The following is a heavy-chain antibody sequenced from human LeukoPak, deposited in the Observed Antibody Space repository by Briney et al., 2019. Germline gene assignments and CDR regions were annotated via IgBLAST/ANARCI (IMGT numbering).Heavy chain of an antibody. V-gene: IGHV4-4*07. CDR1: GGSISSYY. J-gene: IGHJ4*02. Sequence: SETLSLTCTVSGGSISSYYWSWIRQPAGKGLEWIGRIYTSGSTNYNPSLKSRVTMSVDTSKNQFSLKLSSVTAPDTAVYYCAGGGSSGWYSIYWGQGTLVTVSS. CDR3: AGGGSSGWYSIY. D-gene: IGHD6-19*01. CDR2: IYTSGST.